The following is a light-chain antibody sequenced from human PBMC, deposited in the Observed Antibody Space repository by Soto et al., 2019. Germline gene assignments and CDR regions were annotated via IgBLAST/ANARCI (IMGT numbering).Light chain of an antibody. CDR3: CSYAGTYTWV. V-gene: IGLV2-11*01. CDR2: DVN. CDR1: SSDIGTYNY. Sequence: ALTQPRSVSGSPGLSVTISSTGTSSDIGTYNYVSWYQQHPGKAPKLIIYDVNKRPSGVPDRFSGSKSGYTASLTISGLQAEDEADYYCCSYAGTYTWVFGGGTKLTVL. J-gene: IGLJ3*02.